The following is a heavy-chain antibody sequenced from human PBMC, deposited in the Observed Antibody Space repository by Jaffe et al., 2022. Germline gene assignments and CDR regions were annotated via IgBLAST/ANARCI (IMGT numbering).Heavy chain of an antibody. V-gene: IGHV3-9*01. J-gene: IGHJ3*02. CDR3: AKDTSEYYYGSGSYYRSVGAFDI. CDR2: ISWNSGSI. D-gene: IGHD3-10*01. CDR1: GFTFDDYA. Sequence: EVQLVESGGGLVQPGRSLRLSCAASGFTFDDYAMHWVRQAPGKGLEWVSGISWNSGSIGYADSVKGRFTISRDNAKNSLYLQMNSLRAEDTALYYCAKDTSEYYYGSGSYYRSVGAFDIWGQGTMVTVSS.